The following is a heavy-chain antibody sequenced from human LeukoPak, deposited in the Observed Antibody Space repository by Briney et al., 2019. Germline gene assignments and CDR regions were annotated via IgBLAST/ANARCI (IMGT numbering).Heavy chain of an antibody. CDR1: GGSISSYY. CDR3: ARHSGPIFGVAPTDY. Sequence: SVTLSLTCTVSGGSISSYYWSWLRQPPGKGLEWIGYIYYSGSTNYNPSLKSRVTISVDTSKNQFSLKLSSVTAADTAVYYCARHSGPIFGVAPTDYWGQGTLVTVSS. D-gene: IGHD3-3*01. V-gene: IGHV4-59*08. J-gene: IGHJ4*02. CDR2: IYYSGST.